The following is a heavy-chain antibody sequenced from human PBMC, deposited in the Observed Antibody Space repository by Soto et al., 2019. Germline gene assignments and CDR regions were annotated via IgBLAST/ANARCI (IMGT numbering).Heavy chain of an antibody. CDR2: IWHDGSDN. J-gene: IGHJ6*02. CDR1: GFTFSSYG. V-gene: IGHV3-33*01. D-gene: IGHD3-10*01. Sequence: QVQLVESGGGVVQPGRSLRLSCAASGFTFSSYGMHWVRQAPGKGLEWVAVIWHDGSDNYYADSVKGRFTISRDNSKNTLYLQMNSLRDEDTAVYYCERDRRGVNYAMDVWGQGTTVTVSS. CDR3: ERDRRGVNYAMDV.